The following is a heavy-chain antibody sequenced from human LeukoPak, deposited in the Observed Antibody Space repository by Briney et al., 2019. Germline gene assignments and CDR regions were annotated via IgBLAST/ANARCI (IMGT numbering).Heavy chain of an antibody. CDR2: ISSNGANT. D-gene: IGHD6-6*01. J-gene: IGHJ4*02. CDR1: GSTFTRFC. Sequence: ARSLRLSCSAAGSTFTRFCLHWVRQAPGKVMEFVSHISSNGANTYYADSGKGRFTIARDNSKNTLYLQMSSLRADDTAVYYCVKDRSIAAPKNDFFDSCGQEALVTASS. V-gene: IGHV3-64D*06. CDR3: VKDRSIAAPKNDFFDS.